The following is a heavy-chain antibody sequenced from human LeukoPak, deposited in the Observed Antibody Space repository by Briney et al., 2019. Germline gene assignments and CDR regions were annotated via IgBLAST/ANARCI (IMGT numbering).Heavy chain of an antibody. CDR1: GNSFTNYW. D-gene: IGHD2/OR15-2a*01. CDR2: IYPGDSDT. Sequence: GESLKISCKGSGNSFTNYWIAWVRRMPGKGLEWMGIIYPGDSDTRYSPSFQGQVTISADKSISTAYLQWSSLKASDTAMYYCARLEGNSRAFDYWGQGTLVTVSS. V-gene: IGHV5-51*01. CDR3: ARLEGNSRAFDY. J-gene: IGHJ4*02.